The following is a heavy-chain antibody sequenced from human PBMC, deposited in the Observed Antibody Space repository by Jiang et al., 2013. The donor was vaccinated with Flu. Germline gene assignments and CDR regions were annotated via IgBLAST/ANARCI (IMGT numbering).Heavy chain of an antibody. CDR3: AREEIYYYYMDV. J-gene: IGHJ6*03. Sequence: GRIIPILGIXNYAQKFQGRVTITADKSTSTAYMELSSLRSEDTAVYYCAREEIYYYYMDVWGKGTTVTVSS. CDR2: IIPILGIX. V-gene: IGHV1-69*04.